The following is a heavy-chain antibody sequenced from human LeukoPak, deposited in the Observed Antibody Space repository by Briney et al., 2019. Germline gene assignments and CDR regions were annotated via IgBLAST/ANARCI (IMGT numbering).Heavy chain of an antibody. CDR3: ARSSGYYDYFDY. V-gene: IGHV3-53*01. CDR1: GFTVSSNY. CDR2: IYSGGST. J-gene: IGHJ4*02. D-gene: IGHD3-22*01. Sequence: AGGSLRLSCAASGFTVSSNYMSWVRQAPGKGLEWVSVIYSGGSTYYADSVKGRFTISRDNSKNTLYLQMNSLRAEDTAVYYCARSSGYYDYFDYWGQGTLVTVSS.